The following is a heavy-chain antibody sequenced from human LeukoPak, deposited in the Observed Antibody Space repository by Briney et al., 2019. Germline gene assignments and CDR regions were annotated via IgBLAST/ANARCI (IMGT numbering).Heavy chain of an antibody. Sequence: SETLSLTCAVYGGPFSGYYCSWIRQPPGKGLEWIGEINHSGSTNYNPSLKSRVTISVDTSKNQFSLKLSSVTAADTAVYYCARAYCGGDCSSGYYYGMDVWGQGTTVTVSS. V-gene: IGHV4-34*01. CDR1: GGPFSGYY. J-gene: IGHJ6*02. CDR2: INHSGST. D-gene: IGHD2-21*02. CDR3: ARAYCGGDCSSGYYYGMDV.